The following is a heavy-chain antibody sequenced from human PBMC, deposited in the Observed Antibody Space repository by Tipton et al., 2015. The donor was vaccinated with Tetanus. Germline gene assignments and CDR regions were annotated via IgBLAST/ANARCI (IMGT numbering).Heavy chain of an antibody. CDR2: IHSSGST. Sequence: TLSLTCTVSGGSISSYYWSWIRQPPGKGPEWIGQIHSSGSTNYIPSLKSRVTISLDTSKNQFFLRLTSVTAADTAVYYCARDIEEVGATKYFDYWGQGTLVTVSS. D-gene: IGHD1-26*01. V-gene: IGHV4-59*01. J-gene: IGHJ4*02. CDR1: GGSISSYY. CDR3: ARDIEEVGATKYFDY.